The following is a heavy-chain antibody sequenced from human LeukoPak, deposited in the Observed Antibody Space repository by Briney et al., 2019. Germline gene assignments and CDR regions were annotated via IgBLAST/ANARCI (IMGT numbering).Heavy chain of an antibody. D-gene: IGHD4-23*01. CDR3: ARDPYGGPFDY. CDR2: IYYSGST. CDR1: GGSISSSSYY. Sequence: SETLSLTCTVSGGSISSSSYYWGWIRQPPGKGLEWIGSIYYSGSTYYNPSLKSRVTISVDTSKNQFSLKLSSVTAADTAVYYCARDPYGGPFDYWGQGTLVTVSS. J-gene: IGHJ4*02. V-gene: IGHV4-39*07.